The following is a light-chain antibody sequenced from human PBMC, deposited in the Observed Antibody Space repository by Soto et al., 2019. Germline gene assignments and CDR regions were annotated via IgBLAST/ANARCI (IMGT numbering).Light chain of an antibody. CDR1: SSDVGGYNY. V-gene: IGLV2-14*01. J-gene: IGLJ3*02. Sequence: QSALTQPASVSGSPGQSITISCTGTSSDVGGYNYVSWYQQHPGKAPKLMIYEVSNRPSGVSNRLSGSKSGNTASLTISGLQAEDEADYYCRSYTSGSTRVFGGGTKLTLL. CDR3: RSYTSGSTRV. CDR2: EVS.